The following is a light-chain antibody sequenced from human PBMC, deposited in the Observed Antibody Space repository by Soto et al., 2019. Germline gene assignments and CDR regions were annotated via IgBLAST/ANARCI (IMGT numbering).Light chain of an antibody. CDR3: CSSVGSPNWV. CDR1: ISDVGSYNR. CDR2: EVN. J-gene: IGLJ3*02. Sequence: QSALTQPASVSGSPGQSITISCTGTISDVGSYNRVSWYQQYPGKAPTLMIYEVNKRPSGVSNRFSGSKSGNTASLTISGLQAEDEADYYCCSSVGSPNWVFGGGPKLTVL. V-gene: IGLV2-23*02.